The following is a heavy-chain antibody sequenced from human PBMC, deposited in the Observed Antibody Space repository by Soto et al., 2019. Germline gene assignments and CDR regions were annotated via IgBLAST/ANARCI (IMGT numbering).Heavy chain of an antibody. CDR2: ISAYNGNT. V-gene: IGHV1-18*01. CDR3: AREDYYDSSGYYFDY. J-gene: IGHJ4*02. D-gene: IGHD3-22*01. CDR1: GYTFTSYG. Sequence: GASVKVSCKASGYTFTSYGISWVRQAPGQGLEWMGWISAYNGNTNYAQKFQGRVTMTTDTSTSTAYMELRSLRSDDTAVYYCAREDYYDSSGYYFDYWGQGTLVTVSS.